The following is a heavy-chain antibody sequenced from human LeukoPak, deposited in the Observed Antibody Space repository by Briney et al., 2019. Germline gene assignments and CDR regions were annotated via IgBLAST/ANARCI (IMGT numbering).Heavy chain of an antibody. Sequence: SETLSLTCTVSGGSISSGGYYWSWIRQHPGKGLEWIGYIYYSGSTYYNPSLKSRVTISVDTSKNQFSLKLSSVTAADTAVCYCARDQRADPYYYYGMDVWGQGTTVTVSS. CDR2: IYYSGST. CDR1: GGSISSGGYY. J-gene: IGHJ6*02. CDR3: ARDQRADPYYYYGMDV. V-gene: IGHV4-31*03.